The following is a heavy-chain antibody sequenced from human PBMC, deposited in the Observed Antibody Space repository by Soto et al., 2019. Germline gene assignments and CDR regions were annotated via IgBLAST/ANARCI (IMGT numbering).Heavy chain of an antibody. V-gene: IGHV3-23*01. D-gene: IGHD3-16*02. CDR1: GFALDSYG. CDR3: ARIRGVIVGGPDY. J-gene: IGHJ4*02. CDR2: ISGSSGSA. Sequence: EVQLLESGGGLVQPGGSLRLSCAASGFALDSYGMSWVRQAPGRGLDWVSAISGSSGSAYYAGSVKDRFTISRDNSKKTVYLQMNSLRAEDTAIYYCARIRGVIVGGPDYWGQGTLVTVSS.